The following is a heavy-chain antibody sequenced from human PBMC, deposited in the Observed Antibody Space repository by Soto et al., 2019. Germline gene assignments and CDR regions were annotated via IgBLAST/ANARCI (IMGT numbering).Heavy chain of an antibody. D-gene: IGHD4-17*01. Sequence: ASVKVSCKVSGYTLTELSMHWVRQAPGKGLEWMGGFDPEDGETIYAQKFQGRVTMTEDTSTDTDYMELSSLRSEDTAVYYCATPHYGDYNFDYWGQGTLVTVSS. CDR3: ATPHYGDYNFDY. CDR2: FDPEDGET. V-gene: IGHV1-24*01. J-gene: IGHJ4*02. CDR1: GYTLTELS.